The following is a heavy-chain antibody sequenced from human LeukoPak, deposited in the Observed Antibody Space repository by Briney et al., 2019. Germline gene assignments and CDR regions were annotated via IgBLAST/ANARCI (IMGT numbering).Heavy chain of an antibody. Sequence: GGSLRLSCAASGFTFSSYSMNWVRQAPGKGLEWVSSICSSSYIYYADSVKGRFTISRDNAKNSLYLQMNSLRAEDTAVYYCARENYGGNYHDAFDIWGQGTLVTVSS. D-gene: IGHD4-23*01. CDR2: ICSSSYI. J-gene: IGHJ3*02. V-gene: IGHV3-21*01. CDR3: ARENYGGNYHDAFDI. CDR1: GFTFSSYS.